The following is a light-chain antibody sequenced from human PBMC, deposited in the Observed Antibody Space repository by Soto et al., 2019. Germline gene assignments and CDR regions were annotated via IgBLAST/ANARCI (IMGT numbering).Light chain of an antibody. V-gene: IGLV2-14*03. CDR1: SSDVGGYNY. CDR2: DVT. CDR3: SSYRRGSTYV. J-gene: IGLJ1*01. Sequence: QSVLTQPDSVSGCPGQSIIVSFTGTSSDVGGYNYVSWYQQHPGKAPRLLIYDVTNRPSGVSNRFSGSKSGNTASLTISGLQAEDEADYYCSSYRRGSTYVFGTGTEVTVL.